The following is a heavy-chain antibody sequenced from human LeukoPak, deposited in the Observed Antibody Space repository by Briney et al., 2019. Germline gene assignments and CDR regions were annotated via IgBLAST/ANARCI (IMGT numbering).Heavy chain of an antibody. CDR2: IYPGDSDT. D-gene: IGHD2-21*02. J-gene: IGHJ6*03. CDR1: GYSFPSYW. V-gene: IGHV5-51*01. CDR3: ARQSGDYSYYYYMDV. Sequence: GESLKISCKGSGYSFPSYWIGWVRQMPGKRLEWMGIIYPGDSDTRYSPSFQGQVTISADKSFSTAYLQWSSLKASDTAMYYCARQSGDYSYYYYMDVWGKGTTVTISS.